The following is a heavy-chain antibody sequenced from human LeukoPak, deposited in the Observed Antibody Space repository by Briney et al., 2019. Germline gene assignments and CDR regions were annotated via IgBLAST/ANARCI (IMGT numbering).Heavy chain of an antibody. V-gene: IGHV3-11*04. CDR3: AKDHGHDYDDFGLFDY. CDR2: ISSRGSPI. CDR1: GFSFSDYY. D-gene: IGHD4-17*01. Sequence: PGGSLGLSCAASGFSFSDYYMSWMRQAPGKGLEWVSYISSRGSPIYYADSVKGRFTISRDNAKNSLYLQMNSLRAEDTAVYYCAKDHGHDYDDFGLFDYWGQGTLVTVSS. J-gene: IGHJ4*02.